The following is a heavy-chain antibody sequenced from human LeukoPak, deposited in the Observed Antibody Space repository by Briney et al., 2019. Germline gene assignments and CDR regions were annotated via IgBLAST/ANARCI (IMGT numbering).Heavy chain of an antibody. V-gene: IGHV4-39*01. CDR3: ARNPRYCSSTSCSRGMDV. Sequence: SENLSLTCTVSGGSISSSSYYWGWIRQPPGQGLEWIGSIYYSGSTYYNPSLKSRVTISVDTSKNQFSLKLSSVTAADTAVYYCARNPRYCSSTSCSRGMDVWGKGTTVTVSS. CDR1: GGSISSSSYY. CDR2: IYYSGST. J-gene: IGHJ6*04. D-gene: IGHD2-2*01.